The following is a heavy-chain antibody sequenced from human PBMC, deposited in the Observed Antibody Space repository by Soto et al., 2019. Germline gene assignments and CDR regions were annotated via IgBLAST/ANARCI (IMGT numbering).Heavy chain of an antibody. V-gene: IGHV1-8*01. Sequence: GASVKVSCKASGYTFTSYDINWVRQATGQGLEWMGWMNPNSGNTGYAQKFQGRVTMTRNTSISTAYMELSSLRSEDTAVYYCAIGPYGDNSLDVWGKGTTVTVSS. J-gene: IGHJ6*04. CDR3: AIGPYGDNSLDV. CDR1: GYTFTSYD. D-gene: IGHD4-17*01. CDR2: MNPNSGNT.